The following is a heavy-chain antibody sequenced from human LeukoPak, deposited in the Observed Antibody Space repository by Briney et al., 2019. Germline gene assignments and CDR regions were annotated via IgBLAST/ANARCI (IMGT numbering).Heavy chain of an antibody. Sequence: RRSLRLSCAASGFTFSSYGMHWVRQAPGKGLEWVAVISYDGSNKYYADSVKGRFTISRDNSKNTLYLQMNSLRAEDTAVYYCARGMSYYYDSSGSYFDYWGQGTLVTVSS. V-gene: IGHV3-30*03. CDR2: ISYDGSNK. D-gene: IGHD3-22*01. CDR1: GFTFSSYG. CDR3: ARGMSYYYDSSGSYFDY. J-gene: IGHJ4*02.